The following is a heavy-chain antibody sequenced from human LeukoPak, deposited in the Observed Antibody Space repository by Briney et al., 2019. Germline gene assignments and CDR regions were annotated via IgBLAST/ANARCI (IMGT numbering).Heavy chain of an antibody. CDR2: MNPNSGNT. J-gene: IGHJ4*02. CDR3: AREVLAGSYYNGGFDY. CDR1: GYTFTSYD. D-gene: IGHD3-10*01. V-gene: IGHV1-8*03. Sequence: GASVKVSCKASGYTFTSYDINWVRQATGQGLEWMGWMNPNSGNTGYAQKFQGRVTITRNTSISTAYMELSSLRSEDTAVYYCAREVLAGSYYNGGFDYWGQGTLVTVSS.